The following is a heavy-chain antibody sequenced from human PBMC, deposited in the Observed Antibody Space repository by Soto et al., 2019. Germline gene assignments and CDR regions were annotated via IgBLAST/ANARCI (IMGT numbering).Heavy chain of an antibody. V-gene: IGHV3-23*01. CDR3: ARATLSSGWFDY. CDR1: GFTFSSYA. Sequence: GGSLRLSCAASGFTFSSYAMSWVRQAPGKGLVWVSAINGNENSTNYADSVKGRFTISRDNAKNTLYLQMDSLRAEDTAVYYCARATLSSGWFDYWGQGTLVTVSS. D-gene: IGHD6-19*01. CDR2: INGNENST. J-gene: IGHJ4*02.